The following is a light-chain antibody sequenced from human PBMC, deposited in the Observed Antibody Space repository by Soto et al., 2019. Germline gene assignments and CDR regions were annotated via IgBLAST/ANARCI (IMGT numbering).Light chain of an antibody. CDR2: EAS. Sequence: QSLLTQPASVSGSPGQSITISCTGSISDIGTYNLVSWLQQHPGKAPKLMIYEASKRPSGVSNRFSGSKSGNTASLTISGLQAEDEADYYCCSYESSNTLVVGGGTKVTVL. CDR1: ISDIGTYNL. V-gene: IGLV2-23*01. CDR3: CSYESSNTLV. J-gene: IGLJ2*01.